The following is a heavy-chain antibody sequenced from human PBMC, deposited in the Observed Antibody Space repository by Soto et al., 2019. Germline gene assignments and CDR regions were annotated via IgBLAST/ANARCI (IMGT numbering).Heavy chain of an antibody. V-gene: IGHV4-31*03. CDR3: AREDSGYDRQMDV. CDR2: IYYSGST. CDR1: GGSISSGGYY. Sequence: SDTLSLTCTVSGGSISSGGYYWSWIRQHPGKGLEWIGYIYYSGSTYYNPSLKSRVTISVDTSKNQFSLKLSSVTAADTAVYYCAREDSGYDRQMDVWGKGTTVTVSS. J-gene: IGHJ6*04. D-gene: IGHD5-12*01.